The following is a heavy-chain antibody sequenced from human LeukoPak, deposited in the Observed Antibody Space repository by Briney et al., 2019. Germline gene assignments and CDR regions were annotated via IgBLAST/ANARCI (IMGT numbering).Heavy chain of an antibody. V-gene: IGHV3-7*03. CDR1: GFTFSNYW. CDR2: IKQDGSEK. CDR3: ARDHSGTIGY. D-gene: IGHD1-7*01. Sequence: GGSLRLSCAASGFTFSNYWMSWVRQAPGKGLEWVANIKQDGSEKYYVNSVKGRFTISRDNSKNTLYLQMNSLRAEDTAVYYCARDHSGTIGYWGQGTLVTVSS. J-gene: IGHJ4*02.